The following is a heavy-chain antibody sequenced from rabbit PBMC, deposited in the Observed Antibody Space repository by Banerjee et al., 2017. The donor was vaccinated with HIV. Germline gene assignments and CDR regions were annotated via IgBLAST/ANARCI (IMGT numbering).Heavy chain of an antibody. D-gene: IGHD4-1*01. V-gene: IGHV1S40*01. CDR2: INTSTGNT. Sequence: QSLEESGGDLVKPGASLTLTCTASGFTLSSYWMWWVRQAPGKGLEWIACINTSTGNTVYASWAKGRFTISKTSSTTVTLQMTSLTAADTATYFCARDLAGVIGWNFNLWGPGTLVTVS. CDR3: ARDLAGVIGWNFNL. CDR1: GFTLSSYW. J-gene: IGHJ4*01.